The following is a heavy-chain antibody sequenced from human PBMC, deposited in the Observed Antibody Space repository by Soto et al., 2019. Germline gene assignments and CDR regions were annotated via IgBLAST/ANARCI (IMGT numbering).Heavy chain of an antibody. V-gene: IGHV4-34*01. J-gene: IGHJ6*02. CDR1: GGSFRGYY. D-gene: IGHD6-19*01. CDR3: ARHYRGYSSGWYPQDYGRDV. CDR2: ITHSGST. Sequence: QVQLQQWGAGLLKPSETLSLTCAVYGGSFRGYYWIWIRQPPGKGLEWIGEITHSGSTNYNPSLKRRVTISVDTSKNQFSLKVSSVTAADTAVYYCARHYRGYSSGWYPQDYGRDVWGQGTTVTVSS.